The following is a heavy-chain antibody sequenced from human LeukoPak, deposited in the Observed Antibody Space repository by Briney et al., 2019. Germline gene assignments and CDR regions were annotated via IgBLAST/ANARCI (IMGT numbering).Heavy chain of an antibody. Sequence: ASVKVSCKASGYTFTSYDINWVRQATGQGIEWMGWMNPNSGNTGYAQKFQGRVTMTRNTSISTAYMELSSLRSEDTAVYYCARGPRRIVRFDPWGQGTLVTVSS. V-gene: IGHV1-8*01. CDR1: GYTFTSYD. CDR2: MNPNSGNT. D-gene: IGHD3-16*02. J-gene: IGHJ5*02. CDR3: ARGPRRIVRFDP.